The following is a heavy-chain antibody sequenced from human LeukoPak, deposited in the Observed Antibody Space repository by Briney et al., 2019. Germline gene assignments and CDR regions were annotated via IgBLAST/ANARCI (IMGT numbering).Heavy chain of an antibody. J-gene: IGHJ4*02. D-gene: IGHD3-10*01. V-gene: IGHV3-48*04. Sequence: GGSLRLSCAASGFTFSSYSMNWVRQAPGKGLEWVSYISSSRSTIYYADSVKGRFTISRDNAKNTLYLQMNSLRAEDTAVYYCARISSGSYYKHPHYFDYWGQGTLVTVSS. CDR3: ARISSGSYYKHPHYFDY. CDR1: GFTFSSYS. CDR2: ISSSRSTI.